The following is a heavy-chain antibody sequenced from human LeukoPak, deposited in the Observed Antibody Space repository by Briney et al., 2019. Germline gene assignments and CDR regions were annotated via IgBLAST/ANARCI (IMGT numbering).Heavy chain of an antibody. CDR3: ARSFSSSAGTLDY. J-gene: IGHJ4*02. Sequence: SETLSLTCAVYGGSFSGYYWSWIRQPPGKGLEWIGEINHSGSTNYNPSLKSRVTISVDTSKNQFSLKLSSVTAADTAVYYCARSFSSSAGTLDYWGQGTLVTVSS. CDR2: INHSGST. D-gene: IGHD2-15*01. V-gene: IGHV4-34*01. CDR1: GGSFSGYY.